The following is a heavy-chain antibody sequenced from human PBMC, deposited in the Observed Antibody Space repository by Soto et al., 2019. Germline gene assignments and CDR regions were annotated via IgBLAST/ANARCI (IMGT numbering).Heavy chain of an antibody. J-gene: IGHJ3*02. D-gene: IGHD3-10*01. CDR3: ARHGELWFGELLLDAFDT. CDR2: IIPIFGTA. Sequence: SVKVSCKASGGTFSSYAISWVRQAPGQGLEWMGGIIPIFGTANYAQKFQGRVTITADESTSTAYMELSSLRSEDTAVYYCARHGELWFGELLLDAFDTWGQGTMVTVSS. CDR1: GGTFSSYA. V-gene: IGHV1-69*13.